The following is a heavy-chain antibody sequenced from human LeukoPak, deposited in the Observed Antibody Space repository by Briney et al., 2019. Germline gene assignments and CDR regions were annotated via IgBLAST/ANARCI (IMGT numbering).Heavy chain of an antibody. CDR3: AKDLGYSSGWYRLYFDY. CDR1: GFIFSSYA. CDR2: ISGSGVST. Sequence: PGGSLRLSCAASGFIFSSYAMSWVRQAPGKGLEWVSGISGSGVSTYYADSVKGRFTISRDNSKNTVYLQMNSLRAEDTAVYYCAKDLGYSSGWYRLYFDYWGQGTLVTVSS. V-gene: IGHV3-23*01. J-gene: IGHJ4*02. D-gene: IGHD6-19*01.